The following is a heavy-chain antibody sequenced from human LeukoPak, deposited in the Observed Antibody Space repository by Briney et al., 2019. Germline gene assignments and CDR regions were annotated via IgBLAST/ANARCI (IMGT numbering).Heavy chain of an antibody. V-gene: IGHV4-31*03. D-gene: IGHD4/OR15-4a*01. CDR2: IYYSGST. J-gene: IGHJ5*02. CDR1: GGSISRGGYY. CDR3: ARDGAIGASLDP. Sequence: NSSETLSLTCTVSGGSISRGGYYWSWIRQHPGKGLEWIGYIYYSGSTYYNPSLKSRVTISVDTSKNQFSLKLSSVTAADTAVYYCARDGAIGASLDPWGQGTLVTVSS.